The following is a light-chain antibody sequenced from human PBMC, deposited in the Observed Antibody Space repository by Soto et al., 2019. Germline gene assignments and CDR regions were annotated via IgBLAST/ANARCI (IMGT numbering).Light chain of an antibody. V-gene: IGKV1-12*01. CDR2: AAS. CDR3: QQANSFPVT. Sequence: DIQMTQSPSSVSASVGDRVTITCRASQGISIWLAWYQHKPGNAPKLLIYAASSLKTGVPSRFSCSGSGREFTLTISSLQPEDFATYYCQQANSFPVTFGGGTKVEIK. CDR1: QGISIW. J-gene: IGKJ4*01.